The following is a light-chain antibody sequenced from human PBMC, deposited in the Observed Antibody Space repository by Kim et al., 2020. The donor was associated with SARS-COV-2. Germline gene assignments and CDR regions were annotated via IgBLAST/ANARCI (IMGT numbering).Light chain of an antibody. CDR2: DVI. J-gene: IGLJ1*01. Sequence: QSALTQPASVSGSPVQSITISCTGTSSNFGGYNYISWYQQHPGKAPKLMIYDVINQPSGVSNHFSGSKSGNTAYLTISGRQAEDGADYYCSSYTSGTTFVFGAGTKVIVL. V-gene: IGLV2-14*03. CDR3: SSYTSGTTFV. CDR1: SSNFGGYNY.